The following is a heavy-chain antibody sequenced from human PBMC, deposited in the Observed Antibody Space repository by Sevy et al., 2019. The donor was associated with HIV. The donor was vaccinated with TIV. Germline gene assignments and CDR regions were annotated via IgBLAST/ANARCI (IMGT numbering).Heavy chain of an antibody. D-gene: IGHD6-19*01. CDR3: ARETKAVAFSWYYYYMDV. Sequence: GGSLRLSCAASGFTINTNYMTWVRQSPGKGLEWVSLTFIAGRTYYADSVKARFAISSDNSRNTVFLQMNSLRLEDTGVYYCARETKAVAFSWYYYYMDVWGKGTTVTVSS. V-gene: IGHV3-66*02. CDR1: GFTINTNY. CDR2: TFIAGRT. J-gene: IGHJ6*03.